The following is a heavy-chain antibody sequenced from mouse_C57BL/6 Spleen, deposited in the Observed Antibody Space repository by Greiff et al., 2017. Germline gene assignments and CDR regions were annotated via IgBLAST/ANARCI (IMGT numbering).Heavy chain of an antibody. J-gene: IGHJ2*01. Sequence: QVQLQQSGAELVKPGASVKLSCKASGYTFTSYWMQWVKQRPGQGLEWLGEIDPSDSYTNYNQKFKGKATLTVDTSSSTAYMQLSSLTSEDSAVYYCARWEYDGANYWGQGTTLTVSS. V-gene: IGHV1-50*01. CDR3: ARWEYDGANY. CDR1: GYTFTSYW. D-gene: IGHD2-14*01. CDR2: IDPSDSYT.